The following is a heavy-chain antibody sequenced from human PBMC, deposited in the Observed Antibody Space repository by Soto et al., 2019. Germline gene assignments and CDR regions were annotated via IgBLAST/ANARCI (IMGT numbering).Heavy chain of an antibody. D-gene: IGHD3-22*01. V-gene: IGHV3-23*01. Sequence: GGSLRLSCAASGFTFSSYAMSWVRQAPGKGLEWVSALSGSGVGTYYADSVKGRFTISRDNSKNMLYLQMNSLRAEDTAVYYCAKDFHGYSGYWGQGTLVTVSS. CDR3: AKDFHGYSGY. J-gene: IGHJ4*02. CDR1: GFTFSSYA. CDR2: LSGSGVGT.